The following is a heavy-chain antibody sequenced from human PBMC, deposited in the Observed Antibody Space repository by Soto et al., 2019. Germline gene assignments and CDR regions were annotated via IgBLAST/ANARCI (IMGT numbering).Heavy chain of an antibody. V-gene: IGHV4-31*03. J-gene: IGHJ5*02. D-gene: IGHD1-20*01. CDR2: IYYSGST. Sequence: SETLSLTCTVSGGSISSGGYYWSWIRQHPGKGLEWIGYIYYSGSTYYDPSLKSRVTISVDTSKNQFSLKLSSVTAADTAVYYCARVGGINWFDPWGQGTLVTVSS. CDR3: ARVGGINWFDP. CDR1: GGSISSGGYY.